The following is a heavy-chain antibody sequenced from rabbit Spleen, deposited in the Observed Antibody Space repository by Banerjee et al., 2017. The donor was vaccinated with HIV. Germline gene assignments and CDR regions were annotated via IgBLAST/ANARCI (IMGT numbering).Heavy chain of an antibody. CDR2: IYAGSSGST. Sequence: QSLEESGGDLVKPGASLTLTCTASGFSFSSSYWMCWVRQAPGKGLEWIACIYAGSSGSTYYASWAKGRFTISKTSSTTVTLQMTSLTAADTATYFCARDYLYTWVGATYVNLWGPGTLVTVS. CDR3: ARDYLYTWVGATYVNL. J-gene: IGHJ4*01. D-gene: IGHD1-1*01. CDR1: GFSFSSSYW. V-gene: IGHV1S40*01.